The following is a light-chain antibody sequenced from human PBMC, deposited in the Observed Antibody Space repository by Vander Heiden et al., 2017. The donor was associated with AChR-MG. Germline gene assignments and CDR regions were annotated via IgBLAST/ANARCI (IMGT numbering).Light chain of an antibody. CDR1: QDISNY. J-gene: IGKJ3*01. CDR3: QQYDDLPIT. CDR2: DAS. Sequence: DIQMTQSPSSLSASVGDRVTITCQASQDISNYLNWYQQKPGKAPKLLIYDASNLQTGVPSRFSGSRSGTDFTFTISSLQPEDIATYHCQQYDDLPITFGPGTKVDI. V-gene: IGKV1-33*01.